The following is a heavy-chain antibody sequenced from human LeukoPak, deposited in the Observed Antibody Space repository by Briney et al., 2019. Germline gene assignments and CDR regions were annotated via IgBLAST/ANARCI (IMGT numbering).Heavy chain of an antibody. CDR3: ARDRDYGDYGFDY. D-gene: IGHD4-17*01. CDR1: GGSISSYY. J-gene: IGHJ4*02. Sequence: PSETRSLTCTVSGGSISSYYWSWVRQPPGKGLEWIGFIYYSVSTNYNPSLKSRVTISVDTSKNQFSLKLSSVTAADTAVYYCARDRDYGDYGFDYWGQGTLVTVSS. V-gene: IGHV4-59*01. CDR2: IYYSVST.